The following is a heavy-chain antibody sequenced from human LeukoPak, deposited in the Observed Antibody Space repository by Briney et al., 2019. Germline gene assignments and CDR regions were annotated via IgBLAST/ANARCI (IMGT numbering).Heavy chain of an antibody. V-gene: IGHV4-61*02. J-gene: IGHJ4*02. Sequence: SETLSLTCSVSGGSISSGSYFWSWIRQPAGKGLERIGRIYTSGSTNYNPSLKSRVTISVDTSKNQFSLKLSSVTAADTAVYYCARAGQWLGYYFDYWGQGTLVTVSS. CDR3: ARAGQWLGYYFDY. CDR2: IYTSGST. D-gene: IGHD6-19*01. CDR1: GGSISSGSYF.